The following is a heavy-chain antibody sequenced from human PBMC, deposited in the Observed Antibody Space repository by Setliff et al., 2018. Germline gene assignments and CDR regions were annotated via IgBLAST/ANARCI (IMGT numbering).Heavy chain of an antibody. CDR3: ARADHLVTTTFDY. D-gene: IGHD4-17*01. V-gene: IGHV7-4-1*02. CDR2: INTKTGDP. J-gene: IGHJ4*01. Sequence: ASVKVSCKASGYTFTRYGISWVRQAPGQGLEWMGWINTKTGDPSYAQGYTGRFAFSLDTSDSTTYLDISTLKAEDTATYFCARADHLVTTTFDYWGQGTLVTVSS. CDR1: GYTFTRYG.